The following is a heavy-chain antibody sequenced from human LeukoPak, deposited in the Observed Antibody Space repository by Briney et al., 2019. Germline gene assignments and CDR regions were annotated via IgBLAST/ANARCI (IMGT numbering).Heavy chain of an antibody. J-gene: IGHJ4*02. V-gene: IGHV4-39*07. CDR1: GASISSTNFY. CDR3: ATRSTGVAATFDC. Sequence: SETLSLTCTVSGASISSTNFYWGWIRQPPGKGLEWIGNIYYSGTAYYNPSLKSRVAIPVDTSKNQFSLKLSSVTAADTAVYYCATRSTGVAATFDCWGQGALVTVSS. D-gene: IGHD2-15*01. CDR2: IYYSGTA.